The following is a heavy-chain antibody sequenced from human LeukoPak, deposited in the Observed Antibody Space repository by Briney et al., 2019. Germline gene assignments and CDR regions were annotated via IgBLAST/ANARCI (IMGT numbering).Heavy chain of an antibody. CDR2: IDHSGTT. V-gene: IGHV4-34*01. J-gene: IGHJ4*02. D-gene: IGHD4-17*01. CDR3: ARESHTVTSFDY. Sequence: KTSETLSLTCAVYGESFSGFYWSWIRQSPGKGLEWIGEIDHSGTTNYNPSLKSRVTISVDTPKNQFSLKLSSVTAADTAVYYCARESHTVTSFDYWGQGTLVTVSS. CDR1: GESFSGFY.